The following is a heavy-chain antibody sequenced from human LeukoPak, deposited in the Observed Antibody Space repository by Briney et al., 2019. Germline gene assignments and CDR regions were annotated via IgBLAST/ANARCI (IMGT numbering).Heavy chain of an antibody. D-gene: IGHD6-19*01. V-gene: IGHV3-30*18. CDR2: ISYDGSNK. J-gene: IGHJ3*02. CDR3: AKALYSSLTKDAFDI. CDR1: GFTFSSYG. Sequence: PGRSLRLSCAASGFTFSSYGMYWVRQAPGKGLEWVAVISYDGSNKYCADSVKGRFSIYRDNSKNTLDLQMNSLRAEDTAVYYCAKALYSSLTKDAFDIWGQGTKVTVSS.